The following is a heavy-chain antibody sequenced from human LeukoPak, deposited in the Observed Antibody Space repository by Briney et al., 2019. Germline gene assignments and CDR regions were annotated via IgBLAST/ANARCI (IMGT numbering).Heavy chain of an antibody. CDR3: AREFWVANAPGSWIDP. CDR2: IFRSGHT. J-gene: IGHJ5*02. V-gene: IGHV4-30-2*01. CDR1: GDSTSSGAYS. Sequence: SETLSLTCAVSGDSTSSGAYSWSWIRQPLGKGLEWIGYIFRSGHTYYNPSLKSRVTISVDTSKNQFSLKLSSMTVADTAVYYCAREFWVANAPGSWIDPWGQGIPVTVSS. D-gene: IGHD3-16*01.